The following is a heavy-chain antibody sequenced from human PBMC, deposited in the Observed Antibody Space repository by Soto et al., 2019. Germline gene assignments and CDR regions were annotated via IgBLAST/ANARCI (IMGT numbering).Heavy chain of an antibody. J-gene: IGHJ4*02. D-gene: IGHD7-27*01. CDR2: INAGYGNT. CDR1: GYSFSSYA. V-gene: IGHV1-3*01. CDR3: ARDTGDGTFDF. Sequence: GXSVKVYCNAFGYSFSSYAMQWVRQAPGQRLEWMGWINAGYGNTKSSQKFQDRVTISRDTSASTAYMELTSLRSEDTAVYYCARDTGDGTFDFWGQGTLVTVSS.